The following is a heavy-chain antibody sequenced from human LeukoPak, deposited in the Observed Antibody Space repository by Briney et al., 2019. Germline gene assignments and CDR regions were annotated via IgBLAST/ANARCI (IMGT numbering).Heavy chain of an antibody. CDR3: ARVVPAAMRVDYFDY. V-gene: IGHV3-11*01. Sequence: GGSLRLSCAASGFTFSDYYMSWIRQAPGKGLEWVSYISSSGGTIYYADSVKGRFTISRDNAKNSLYLQMNSLRAEDTAVHYCARVVPAAMRVDYFDYWGQGTLVTVSS. CDR1: GFTFSDYY. D-gene: IGHD2-2*01. J-gene: IGHJ4*02. CDR2: ISSSGGTI.